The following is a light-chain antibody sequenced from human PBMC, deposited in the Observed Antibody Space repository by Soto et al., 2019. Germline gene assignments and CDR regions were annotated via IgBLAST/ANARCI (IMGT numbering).Light chain of an antibody. Sequence: DIQMTQSPSSLSASVGDRVTITCQASQDIQNYLNWYQQTSGKAPNLXIYATSSLQSGVPSRFSGSGAGTDCARTISSLQPEDFETDDCQQSYSTPQTFGQGTKVDIK. CDR3: QQSYSTPQT. J-gene: IGKJ1*01. CDR1: QDIQNY. V-gene: IGKV1-39*01. CDR2: ATS.